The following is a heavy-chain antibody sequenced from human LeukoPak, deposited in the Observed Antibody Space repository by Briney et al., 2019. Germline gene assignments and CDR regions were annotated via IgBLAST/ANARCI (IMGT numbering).Heavy chain of an antibody. V-gene: IGHV3-23*01. D-gene: IGHD5-18*01. Sequence: GGSLRLSCEASGFSLSGYAMSWVRQAPGRGLKWVSSISGSGASTFYADSVKGRFTISRDNSKNTLYLQMNTLGDEETAVYYCAKDLRGYNYGYLTDWGQGTLVTVSS. CDR3: AKDLRGYNYGYLTD. CDR2: ISGSGAST. CDR1: GFSLSGYA. J-gene: IGHJ4*02.